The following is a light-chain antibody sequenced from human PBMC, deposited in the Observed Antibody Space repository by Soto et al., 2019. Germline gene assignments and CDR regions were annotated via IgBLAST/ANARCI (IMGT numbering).Light chain of an antibody. CDR3: QQYHSYSLT. J-gene: IGKJ4*01. V-gene: IGKV1-5*03. CDR2: KSS. CDR1: QSISSW. Sequence: DIQMTQSPSTLSASVGDRVTITCRASQSISSWLAWDQQKPGKAPKLLIYKSSSLEGGVPSRFSGSGSGTDFTLTISILQPDDFATYYCQQYHSYSLTFGGGTKVDIK.